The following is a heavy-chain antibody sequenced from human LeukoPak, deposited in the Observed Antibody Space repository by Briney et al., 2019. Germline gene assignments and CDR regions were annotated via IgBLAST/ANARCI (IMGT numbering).Heavy chain of an antibody. CDR3: ARNIAAPYYYYGMD. CDR1: GGSISSYY. V-gene: IGHV4-59*08. Sequence: KTSETLSLTCTVSGGSISSYYWSWIRQPPGKGLEWIGYIYYSGSTNYNPSLKCRVTISVDTSKNQFSLKLSSVTAADTAVYYCARNIAAPYYYYGMD. D-gene: IGHD6-13*01. CDR2: IYYSGST. J-gene: IGHJ6*01.